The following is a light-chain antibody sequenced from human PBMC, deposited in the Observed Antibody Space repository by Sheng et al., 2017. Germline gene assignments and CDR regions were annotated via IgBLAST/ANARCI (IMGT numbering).Light chain of an antibody. CDR2: AAS. CDR1: QDIRNA. Sequence: AIQMTQSPSSLSASVGDRVTITCRASQDIRNALGWYQQKPGKAPNLLIYAASSLQSGVPSRFSGSGSGTDFTLTISSLQPEDFATYYCLQDYNYPRTFGQGTKVEIK. CDR3: LQDYNYPRT. V-gene: IGKV1-6*01. J-gene: IGKJ1*01.